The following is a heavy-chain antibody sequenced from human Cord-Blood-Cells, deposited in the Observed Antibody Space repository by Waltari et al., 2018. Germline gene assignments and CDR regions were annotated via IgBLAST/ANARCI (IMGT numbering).Heavy chain of an antibody. V-gene: IGHV7-4-1*02. CDR1: GYTFTSYA. J-gene: IGHJ6*02. D-gene: IGHD2-2*01. CDR3: ARDGDIVVVPAARKYGMDV. Sequence: QVQLVQSGSELKKPGASVKVSCKASGYTFTSYAMTWVRQAPAQGLEWMGWINTNTGNPTYAQGFTGRFVFSLDTSVSTAYLQISSLKAEDTAVYYCARDGDIVVVPAARKYGMDVWGQGTTVTVSS. CDR2: INTNTGNP.